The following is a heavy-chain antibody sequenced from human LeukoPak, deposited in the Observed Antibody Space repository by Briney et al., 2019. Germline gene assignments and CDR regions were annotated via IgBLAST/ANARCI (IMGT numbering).Heavy chain of an antibody. CDR2: VSGTST. CDR3: AKATSWYYFDS. Sequence: GGSLRLSCAASGFTFSSYAMSWVRQAPGKGLEWVSSVSGTSTYYADSVKGRLTISRDNSKNTLYLQMNSLRAEDTAVYYCAKATSWYYFDSWGQGTLVTVSS. CDR1: GFTFSSYA. J-gene: IGHJ4*02. V-gene: IGHV3-23*01. D-gene: IGHD2-8*02.